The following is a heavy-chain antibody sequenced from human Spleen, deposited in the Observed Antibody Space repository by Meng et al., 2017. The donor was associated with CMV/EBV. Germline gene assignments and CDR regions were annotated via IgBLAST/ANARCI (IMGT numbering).Heavy chain of an antibody. CDR3: AKMKLLARNFFDP. Sequence: GESLKISCAASGFTFSSYAMTWVRQAPGQGLEYVSTINDNGRTSFYADSVKGRFTISRDNSKNTVFLQMNSLTADDTAVYYCAKMKLLARNFFDPWGQGTLVTVSS. J-gene: IGHJ5*02. CDR1: GFTFSSYA. V-gene: IGHV3-23*01. CDR2: INDNGRTS. D-gene: IGHD3-10*01.